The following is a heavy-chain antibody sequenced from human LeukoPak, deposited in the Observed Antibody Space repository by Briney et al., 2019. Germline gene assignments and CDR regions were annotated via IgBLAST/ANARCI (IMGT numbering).Heavy chain of an antibody. CDR2: IYYSGST. CDR1: GGSISSYY. CDR3: ARQRVVRGLIIRQRLAYYMDV. V-gene: IGHV4-59*01. J-gene: IGHJ6*03. Sequence: PSETLSLTCTVSGGSISSYYWSWIRQPPGKGLEWIGYIYYSGSTNYNPSLKSRVTISVDTSKNQFSLKLSSVTAADTAVYYCARQRVVRGLIIRQRLAYYMDVWGKGTTVTISS. D-gene: IGHD3-10*01.